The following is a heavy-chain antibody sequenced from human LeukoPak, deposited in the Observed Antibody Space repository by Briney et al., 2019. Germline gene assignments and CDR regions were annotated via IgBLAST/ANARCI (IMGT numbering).Heavy chain of an antibody. V-gene: IGHV4-39*01. CDR1: GGSISSRSYY. J-gene: IGHJ6*02. Sequence: SETLSLTCTVSGGSISSRSYYWGWIRQPPGKGLEWIGSIYYSGSTYYNPSLKSRVTISVDTSKNQFSLKLSSVTAADTAVYYCARPYGDNYYGMDVWGQGTTVTVSS. CDR3: ARPYGDNYYGMDV. D-gene: IGHD4-17*01. CDR2: IYYSGST.